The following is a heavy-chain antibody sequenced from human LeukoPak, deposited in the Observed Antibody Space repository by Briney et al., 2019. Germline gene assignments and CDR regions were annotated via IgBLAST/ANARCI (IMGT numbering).Heavy chain of an antibody. V-gene: IGHV4-38-2*02. CDR1: GYSISSGYY. Sequence: SETLSLTCTVSGYSISSGYYWGWIRQPPGKGLEWIGSIYHSGSTYYNPSLKSRVTISVDTSKNQFSLKLTSVTAADTAVYFCARDVIDFWTGNTQYNWFDPWGQGTLVTVSS. J-gene: IGHJ5*02. CDR2: IYHSGST. D-gene: IGHD3/OR15-3a*01. CDR3: ARDVIDFWTGNTQYNWFDP.